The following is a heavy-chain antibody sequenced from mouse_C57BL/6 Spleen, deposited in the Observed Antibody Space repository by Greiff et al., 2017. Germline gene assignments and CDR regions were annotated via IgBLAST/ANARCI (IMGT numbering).Heavy chain of an antibody. CDR3: AREGLPSVVPYYFDY. CDR2: IYPGSGST. D-gene: IGHD1-1*01. V-gene: IGHV1-55*01. J-gene: IGHJ2*01. CDR1: GYTFTSYW. Sequence: QVQLQQPGAELVKPGASVKMSCKASGYTFTSYWITWVKQRPGQGLEWIGDIYPGSGSTNYNEKFKSKATLTVDTSSSTAYMQLSSLTSEDSAVYYCAREGLPSVVPYYFDYWGQGTTLTVSS.